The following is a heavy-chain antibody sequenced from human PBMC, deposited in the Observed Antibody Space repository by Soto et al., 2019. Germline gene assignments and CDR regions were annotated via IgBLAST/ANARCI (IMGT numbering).Heavy chain of an antibody. J-gene: IGHJ4*02. CDR1: GFTFSSHG. CDR2: ISYDGSNK. V-gene: IGHV3-30*18. CDR3: AKDHYYDFWSGYYYYFDY. D-gene: IGHD3-3*01. Sequence: GGSLRLSCAASGFTFSSHGMHWVRQAPGKGLEWVAVISYDGSNKYYADSVKGRFTISRDNSKNTLYLQMNSLRAEDTAVYYCAKDHYYDFWSGYYYYFDYWGQGTLVTVSS.